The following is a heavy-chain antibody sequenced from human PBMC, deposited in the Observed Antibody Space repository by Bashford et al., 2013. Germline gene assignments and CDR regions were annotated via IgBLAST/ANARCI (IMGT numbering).Heavy chain of an antibody. Sequence: WVRQAPGQGLEWMGGIIPIFGTANYAQSFQGRVTITADESTNTAYMELSSLRSADTAVFYCAGKDVYYYDMDVWGQGTTVTVSS. CDR2: IIPIFGTA. J-gene: IGHJ6*02. D-gene: IGHD2-8*01. CDR3: AGKDVYYYDMDV. V-gene: IGHV1-69*01.